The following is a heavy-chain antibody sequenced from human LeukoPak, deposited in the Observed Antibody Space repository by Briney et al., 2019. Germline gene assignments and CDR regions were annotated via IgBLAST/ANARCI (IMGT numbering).Heavy chain of an antibody. D-gene: IGHD5-12*01. Sequence: PGGSLRLSCAASGFTFSSYNMNWVRQAPGKGLEWVALISYDGSNKYYADSVKGRFTISRDDSKHTLYLQMNSLRTEDTAVYYCARGGGYDFPTGFDYWGQGTLVTVSS. CDR1: GFTFSSYN. CDR2: ISYDGSNK. CDR3: ARGGGYDFPTGFDY. J-gene: IGHJ4*02. V-gene: IGHV3-30*03.